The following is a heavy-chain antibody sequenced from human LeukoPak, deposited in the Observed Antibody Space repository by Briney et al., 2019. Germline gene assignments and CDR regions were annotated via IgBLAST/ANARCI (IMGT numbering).Heavy chain of an antibody. CDR1: GFTFSSYE. J-gene: IGHJ6*04. V-gene: IGHV3-48*03. D-gene: IGHD3-10*02. Sequence: GGSLRLSCAASGFTFSSYEMNWVRLAPGKGLEWVSYISSSGSTIYYADSVKGRFTITRDNAKNSLYLQMNSLRAEDTAVYYCAELGITMIGGVWGKGTTVTISS. CDR2: ISSSGSTI. CDR3: AELGITMIGGV.